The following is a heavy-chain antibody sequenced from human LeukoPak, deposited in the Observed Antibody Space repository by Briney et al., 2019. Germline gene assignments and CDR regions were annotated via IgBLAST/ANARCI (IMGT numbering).Heavy chain of an antibody. CDR3: ARMIVNPLDAFDI. Sequence: PGGSLRLSCAASGFPFTRCAVNWVRQAPGKGLEWVSSISSSSSYIYYADSVKGRFTISRDNAKNSLYLQMNSLRAEDTAVYYCARMIVNPLDAFDIWGQGTMVTVSS. D-gene: IGHD3-22*01. J-gene: IGHJ3*02. CDR2: ISSSSSYI. CDR1: GFPFTRCA. V-gene: IGHV3-21*01.